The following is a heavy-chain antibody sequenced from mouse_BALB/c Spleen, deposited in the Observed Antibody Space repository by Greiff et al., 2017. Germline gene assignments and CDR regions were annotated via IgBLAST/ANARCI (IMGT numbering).Heavy chain of an antibody. CDR1: GFTFSSYG. V-gene: IGHV5-6*01. J-gene: IGHJ3*01. CDR3: ARGYSSGHGWFAY. Sequence: EVQVVQSGGDLVKPGGSLKLSCAASGFTFSSYGMSWVRQTPDKRLEWVATISSGGSYTYYPDSVKGRFTISRDNAKNTLYLKMSSLKSDDTAMYYCARGYSSGHGWFAYWGQGTLVTVSA. CDR2: ISSGGSYT. D-gene: IGHD3-1*01.